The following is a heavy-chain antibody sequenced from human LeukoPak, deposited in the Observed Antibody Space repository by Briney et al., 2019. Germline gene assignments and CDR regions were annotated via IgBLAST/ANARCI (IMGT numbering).Heavy chain of an antibody. CDR1: GGSVSRPY. D-gene: IGHD3-10*01. CDR2: ISAGGST. J-gene: IGHJ5*01. V-gene: IGHV4-4*07. Sequence: PSETLSLTCTVSGGSVSRPYWSWIRQPAGKGLEWIGLISAGGSTNYNPSLKSRVTMSVDTSKNKFSLKLSSGEAGDTTCYYCASDMVRETYNWIESWGQGTLVTVAS. CDR3: ASDMVRETYNWIES.